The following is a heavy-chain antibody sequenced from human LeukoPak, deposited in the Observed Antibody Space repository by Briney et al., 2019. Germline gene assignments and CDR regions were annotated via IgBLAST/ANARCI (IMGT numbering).Heavy chain of an antibody. CDR2: ISGSGGST. D-gene: IGHD3-22*01. V-gene: IGHV3-23*01. J-gene: IGHJ4*02. Sequence: GASLRLSCAASGFTFSSYAMSWVRQAPGKGLEWVSAISGSGGSTYYADSVKGRFTISRDNSKNMLYLQMNSLRAEDTAVYYCAKVHYYDSSGPMGYWGQGTLVTVSS. CDR3: AKVHYYDSSGPMGY. CDR1: GFTFSSYA.